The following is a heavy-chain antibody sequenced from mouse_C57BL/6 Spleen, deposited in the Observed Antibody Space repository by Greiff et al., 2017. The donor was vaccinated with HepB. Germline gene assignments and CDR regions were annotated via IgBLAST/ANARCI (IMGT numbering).Heavy chain of an antibody. CDR2: ISSGSSTI. J-gene: IGHJ2*01. CDR1: GFTFSDYG. Sequence: EVHLVESGGGLVKPGGSLKLSCAASGFTFSDYGMHWVRQAPEKGLEWVAYISSGSSTIYYADTVKGRFTISRDNAKNTLFLQMTSLRSEDTAMYYCARTTVVAHFDYWGQGTTLTVSS. V-gene: IGHV5-17*01. D-gene: IGHD1-1*01. CDR3: ARTTVVAHFDY.